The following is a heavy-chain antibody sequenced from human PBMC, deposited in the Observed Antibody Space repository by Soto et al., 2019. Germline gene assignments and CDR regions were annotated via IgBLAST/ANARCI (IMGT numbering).Heavy chain of an antibody. Sequence: SETLSLTSIVSGGSISSGGYYWSWIRQHPGKGLEWIGYIYYSGSTYYNPSLKSRVTISVDTSKNQFSLKLSSVTAADTAVYYCARDGCSGGSCYSWGRTNKYYYYGMDVWGQGTTVTVSS. J-gene: IGHJ6*02. D-gene: IGHD2-15*01. CDR1: GGSISSGGYY. CDR2: IYYSGST. CDR3: ARDGCSGGSCYSWGRTNKYYYYGMDV. V-gene: IGHV4-31*03.